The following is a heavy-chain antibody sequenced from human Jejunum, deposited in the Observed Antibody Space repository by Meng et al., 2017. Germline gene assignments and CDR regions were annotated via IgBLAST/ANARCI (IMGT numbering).Heavy chain of an antibody. CDR3: ASGGYTNDAFDI. V-gene: IGHV3-53*05. CDR1: GLIVRSNY. CDR2: IYIGGST. Sequence: GGSLRLPCAASGLIVRSNYMSWVRQSPGKGLEWVSTIYIGGSTYYADSVKGRFTISRDNSKNTLYLQRNSLGPEDTALYYCASGGYTNDAFDIWGQGTRVTVSS. J-gene: IGHJ3*02. D-gene: IGHD5-18*01.